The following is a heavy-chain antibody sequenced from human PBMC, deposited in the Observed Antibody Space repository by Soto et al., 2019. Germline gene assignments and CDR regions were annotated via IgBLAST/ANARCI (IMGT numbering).Heavy chain of an antibody. J-gene: IGHJ5*02. Sequence: PSETLSLTCTVSGGSISSYYWSWIRQPPGKGLEWIGYIYYSGSTNYNPSLKSRVTISVDTSKNQFSLKLSSVTAADTAVYYCAREGMTPRWFDPWGQGTLVTVS. D-gene: IGHD6-13*01. CDR1: GGSISSYY. CDR3: AREGMTPRWFDP. CDR2: IYYSGST. V-gene: IGHV4-59*01.